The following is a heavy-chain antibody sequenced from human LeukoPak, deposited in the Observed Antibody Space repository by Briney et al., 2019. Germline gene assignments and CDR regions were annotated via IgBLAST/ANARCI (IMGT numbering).Heavy chain of an antibody. V-gene: IGHV4-61*02. Sequence: SETLSLTCTVSGGSISSGNYYWSWIRQPAGKGLEWIGRIHTSGSTNYNPSLKSRVTMSVDTSKNQFSLKLTSVTAADTAVYYCARAGDYGDYVGWFDPWGQGTLVTVSS. J-gene: IGHJ5*02. CDR2: IHTSGST. CDR1: GGSISSGNYY. CDR3: ARAGDYGDYVGWFDP. D-gene: IGHD4-17*01.